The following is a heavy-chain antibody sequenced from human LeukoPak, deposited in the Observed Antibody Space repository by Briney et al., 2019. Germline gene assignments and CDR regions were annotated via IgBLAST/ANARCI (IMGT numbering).Heavy chain of an antibody. J-gene: IGHJ4*02. Sequence: PSETLSLTCTVSGGSISSYYWSWIRQPPGKGLEWIGYIYYSGSTNYNPSLKSRVTISVDTSKNQFSLKLSSVTAADTAVYYCARDNARYYFDYWGQGTLVTVS. CDR3: ARDNARYYFDY. V-gene: IGHV4-59*01. CDR2: IYYSGST. CDR1: GGSISSYY. D-gene: IGHD2-2*01.